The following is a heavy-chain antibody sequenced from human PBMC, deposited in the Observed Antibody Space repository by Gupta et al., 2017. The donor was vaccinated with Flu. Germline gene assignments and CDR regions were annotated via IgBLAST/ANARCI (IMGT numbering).Heavy chain of an antibody. CDR1: NFE. V-gene: IGHV1-8*01. J-gene: IGHJ6*02. Sequence: NFEINWVRQTPGQGLEWMGWMTPSSGNTGYPQKFQDRVIMTRNTSISTAYMELSSLISEDTAVYYCARGRLGHYFYGMDVWGQGTTVSVSS. CDR2: MTPSSGNT. CDR3: ARGRLGHYFYGMDV.